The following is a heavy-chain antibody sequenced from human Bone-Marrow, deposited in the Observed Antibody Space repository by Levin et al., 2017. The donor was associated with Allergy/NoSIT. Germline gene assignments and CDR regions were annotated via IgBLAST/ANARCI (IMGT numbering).Heavy chain of an antibody. CDR2: IYPDDSHT. CDR1: EDTFDSFW. Sequence: HGESLKISCKGSEDTFDSFWIGWLRQMPGKGLECIGVIYPDDSHTIYSPAFQGQVTISADRSITTAYLQWGSLKASDTAIYYCARRWADAFDMWGQGTMVTVSS. J-gene: IGHJ3*02. D-gene: IGHD6-13*01. V-gene: IGHV5-51*01. CDR3: ARRWADAFDM.